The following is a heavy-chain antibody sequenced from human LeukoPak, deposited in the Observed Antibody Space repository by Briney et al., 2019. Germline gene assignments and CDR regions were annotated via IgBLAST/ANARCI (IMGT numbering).Heavy chain of an antibody. CDR3: AREHGGITAFDY. V-gene: IGHV4-31*03. J-gene: IGHJ4*02. D-gene: IGHD4-23*01. CDR1: GGSNSSGGYY. Sequence: SETLSLTCTVSGGSNSSGGYYWSWIRQHPGKGLEWIGYIYNSGSTYYNPSLKSRVTTSVDTSKNQFSLKLSSVTAADTAVYYCAREHGGITAFDYWGQGTLVTVSS. CDR2: IYNSGST.